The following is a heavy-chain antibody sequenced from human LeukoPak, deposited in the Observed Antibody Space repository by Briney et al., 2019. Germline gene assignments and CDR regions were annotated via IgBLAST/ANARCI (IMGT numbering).Heavy chain of an antibody. Sequence: PGGSLRLSCAASGFTFSYYTMHWVRQAPGKGLEWVSSLSSDNSDVYYADSVKGRFTISRDNAKNSLYLQVNSLRAEDTAVYYCARVNSGSLLDYWGQGPLVTVPS. CDR1: GFTFSYYT. V-gene: IGHV3-21*01. CDR3: ARVNSGSLLDY. CDR2: LSSDNSDV. D-gene: IGHD5-12*01. J-gene: IGHJ4*02.